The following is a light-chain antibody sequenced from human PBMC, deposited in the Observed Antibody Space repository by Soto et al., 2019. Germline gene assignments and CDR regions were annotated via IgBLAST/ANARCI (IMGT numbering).Light chain of an antibody. J-gene: IGKJ5*01. CDR1: QSVSSSY. CDR3: QQRSSWPPT. V-gene: IGKV3D-20*02. Sequence: MVLTQSPGTLSLSPGERATLSCRASQSVSSSYLAWYQQRPGQAPRLLIYGASSRATGIPDRISGSGSGTDFTLTISRLEPEDFAVYYCQQRSSWPPTFGQGTRLEIK. CDR2: GAS.